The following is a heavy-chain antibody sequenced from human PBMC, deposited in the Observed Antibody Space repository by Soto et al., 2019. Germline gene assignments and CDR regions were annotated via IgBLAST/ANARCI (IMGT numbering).Heavy chain of an antibody. D-gene: IGHD3-10*01. CDR3: ARAQYYGSGSPLDY. CDR2: INAGNGDT. J-gene: IGHJ4*02. CDR1: GYIFNNHA. Sequence: GASVKVSCKASGYIFNNHAMHWVRQAPGQRLEWMGWINAGNGDTKYSQKFQGRVTITRDTSASTPYMELSSLGSEDTAVYYCARAQYYGSGSPLDYSGQGTLVTVSS. V-gene: IGHV1-3*01.